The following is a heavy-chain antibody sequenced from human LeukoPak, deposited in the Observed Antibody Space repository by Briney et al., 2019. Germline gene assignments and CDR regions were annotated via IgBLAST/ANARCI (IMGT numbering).Heavy chain of an antibody. D-gene: IGHD6-13*01. CDR2: IYYSGST. J-gene: IGHJ6*03. CDR3: ARGESSPPSYYYYYMDV. V-gene: IGHV4-59*01. CDR1: GGSISSYY. Sequence: SSETLSLTCTVSGGSISSYYWSWIRQPPGKGLEWIGYIYYSGSTNYNPSLKSRVTISVDTSKNQFSLKLNSVTAADTAVYYCARGESSPPSYYYYYMDVWSKGTTVTVSS.